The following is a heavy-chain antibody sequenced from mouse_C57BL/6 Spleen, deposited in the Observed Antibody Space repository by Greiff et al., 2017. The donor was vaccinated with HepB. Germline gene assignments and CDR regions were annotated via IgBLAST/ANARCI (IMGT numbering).Heavy chain of an antibody. CDR3: TPAYFSNYTWFAY. CDR1: GYTFTDYE. J-gene: IGHJ3*01. CDR2: IDPETGGT. V-gene: IGHV1-15*01. D-gene: IGHD2-5*01. Sequence: QVQLQQSGAELVRPGASVTPSCKASGYTFTDYEMHWVKQTPVHGLEWIGAIDPETGGTAYNQKFKGKAILTADKSSSTAYMELRSLTSEDSAVYYCTPAYFSNYTWFAYWGQGTLVTVSA.